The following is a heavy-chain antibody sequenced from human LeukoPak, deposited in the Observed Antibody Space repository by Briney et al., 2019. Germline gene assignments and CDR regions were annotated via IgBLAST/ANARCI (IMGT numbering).Heavy chain of an antibody. CDR2: FDPEDGET. Sequence: ASVTVSCTVSGYTLTELSMHWVRQAPGKGLEWMGGFDPEDGETIYAQKFQGRVTMTEDTSTDTAYMELSSLRSEDTAVYYCATANYDILTGYAHYYGMDVWGQGTTVTVSS. CDR3: ATANYDILTGYAHYYGMDV. CDR1: GYTLTELS. V-gene: IGHV1-24*01. J-gene: IGHJ6*02. D-gene: IGHD3-9*01.